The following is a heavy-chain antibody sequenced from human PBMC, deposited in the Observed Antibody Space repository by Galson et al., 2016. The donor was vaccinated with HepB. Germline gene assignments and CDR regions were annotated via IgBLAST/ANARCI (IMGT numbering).Heavy chain of an antibody. CDR3: AHKGYCSTAGCYDY. Sequence: PALVKPTQTLTLTCTFSGFSLSTDGVGVGWIRQPPGKALEWLAVIYWDDDKRYSPSLKSRLTITKDTSKNQVVLTVTNMDPVDTATYYCAHKGYCSTAGCYDYWGQGTLVTVSS. V-gene: IGHV2-5*02. J-gene: IGHJ4*02. CDR2: IYWDDDK. CDR1: GFSLSTDGVG. D-gene: IGHD2-2*01.